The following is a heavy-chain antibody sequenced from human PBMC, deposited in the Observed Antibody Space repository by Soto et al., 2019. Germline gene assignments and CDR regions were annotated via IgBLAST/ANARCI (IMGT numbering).Heavy chain of an antibody. CDR3: ARDPQSFLLNYYYYGMDV. CDR1: GFTFSSYW. CDR2: IKQDGSEK. V-gene: IGHV3-7*01. Sequence: PGGSLRLSCAASGFTFSSYWLSWVRQAPGTGLEWVANIKQDGSEKYYVDSVKGRFTISRDNAKNSLYLQMNSLRAEDTAVYYCARDPQSFLLNYYYYGMDVWGQGTTVTVSS. J-gene: IGHJ6*02.